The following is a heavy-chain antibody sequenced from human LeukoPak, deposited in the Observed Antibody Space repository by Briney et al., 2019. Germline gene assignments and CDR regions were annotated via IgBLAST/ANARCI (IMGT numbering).Heavy chain of an antibody. V-gene: IGHV3-23*01. CDR1: GFTFSSYA. D-gene: IGHD3-22*01. CDR2: ISGSGGST. J-gene: IGHJ4*02. CDR3: AKAEYYYDSSGPQVY. Sequence: PGGSLRLSCAASGFTFSSYAMSWVRQAPGKGLEWVSAISGSGGSTNYADSVKGRFTISRDNSKNTLYLQMNSLRAEDTAVYYCAKAEYYYDSSGPQVYWGQGTLVTVSS.